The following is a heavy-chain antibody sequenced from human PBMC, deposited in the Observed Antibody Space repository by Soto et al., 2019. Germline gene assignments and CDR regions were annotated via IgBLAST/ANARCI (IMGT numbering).Heavy chain of an antibody. V-gene: IGHV4-31*03. CDR3: ARFFVRKLTGGFDY. CDR2: IYYSGST. J-gene: IGHJ4*02. D-gene: IGHD7-27*01. CDR1: GGSISSGGYY. Sequence: KTSETLSLTCTVSGGSISSGGYYWSWIRQHPGKGLEWIGYIYYSGSTYYNPTLKSRVTISVDTSKNQFSLKLSSVTAADTAVYYCARFFVRKLTGGFDYWGQGTLVTVSS.